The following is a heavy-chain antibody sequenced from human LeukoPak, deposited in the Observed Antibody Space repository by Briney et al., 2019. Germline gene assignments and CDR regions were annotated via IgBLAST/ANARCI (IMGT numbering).Heavy chain of an antibody. CDR1: GFTFNTYA. CDR2: ISGGDVST. D-gene: IGHD2-2*01. Sequence: PGGSLRLSCAASGFTFNTYAMSWVRQAPGKGLEWVSSISGGDVSTSYADSVKGRFTISRDNAKNSLYLQMNSLRAEDTAVYYCARAVVPAANDAFDIWGQGTMVTVSS. CDR3: ARAVVPAANDAFDI. J-gene: IGHJ3*02. V-gene: IGHV3-23*01.